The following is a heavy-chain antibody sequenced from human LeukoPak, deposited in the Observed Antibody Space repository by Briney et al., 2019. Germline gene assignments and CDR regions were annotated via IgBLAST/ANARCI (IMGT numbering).Heavy chain of an antibody. J-gene: IGHJ4*02. Sequence: SETLSLTCAVYGGSFSGYYWSWIRQPPGKGLEWIGEINHSGSTNYNPSLKSRVTTSVDTSKNQFSLKLSSVTAADTAVYYCARAPIVVVIRYYPKFFDYWGQGTLVTVSS. CDR1: GGSFSGYY. V-gene: IGHV4-34*01. CDR2: INHSGST. D-gene: IGHD3-22*01. CDR3: ARAPIVVVIRYYPKFFDY.